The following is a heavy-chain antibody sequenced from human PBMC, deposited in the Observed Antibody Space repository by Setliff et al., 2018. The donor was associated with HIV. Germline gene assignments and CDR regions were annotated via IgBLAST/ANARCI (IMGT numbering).Heavy chain of an antibody. CDR1: GGSISSHY. Sequence: SETLSLTCTVSGGSISSHYWTWIRQPPGRGLEWIGYIDYSGSTNQNPSLKSRVTMSVDTSKNQFSLKLRSVTAADTSIYYCARQKYGSGWDFDSWGQGTLVTVSS. CDR3: ARQKYGSGWDFDS. CDR2: IDYSGST. D-gene: IGHD6-19*01. J-gene: IGHJ4*02. V-gene: IGHV4-59*08.